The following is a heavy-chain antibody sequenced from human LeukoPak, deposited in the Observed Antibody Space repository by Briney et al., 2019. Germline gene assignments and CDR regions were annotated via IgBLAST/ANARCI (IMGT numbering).Heavy chain of an antibody. D-gene: IGHD3-10*01. CDR1: GYTFTSYG. J-gene: IGHJ6*02. CDR2: ISAYSGNT. Sequence: ASVKVSCKASGYTFTSYGISWVRQAPGQGLEWMGWISAYSGNTNYAQKLQGRVTMTTDTSTSTAYMELRSLRSDDTAVYYCASAGYYDSRSQDDYYYYGMDVWGQGTTVTVSS. V-gene: IGHV1-18*01. CDR3: ASAGYYDSRSQDDYYYYGMDV.